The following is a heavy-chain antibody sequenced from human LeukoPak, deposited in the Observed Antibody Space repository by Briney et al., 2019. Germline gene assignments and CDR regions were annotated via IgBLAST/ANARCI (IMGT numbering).Heavy chain of an antibody. CDR3: ATYLYGSGRGGMDV. CDR1: GYTLTELS. D-gene: IGHD3-10*01. CDR2: FDPEDGET. V-gene: IGHV1-24*01. J-gene: IGHJ6*04. Sequence: ASVTVSCKVSGYTLTELSMHWVRQAPGKGRGWMGGFDPEDGETIYAQKFQGRVNMTEDTSTDTAYMELSSLRSEDTAVYYCATYLYGSGRGGMDVWGKGTTVTVSS.